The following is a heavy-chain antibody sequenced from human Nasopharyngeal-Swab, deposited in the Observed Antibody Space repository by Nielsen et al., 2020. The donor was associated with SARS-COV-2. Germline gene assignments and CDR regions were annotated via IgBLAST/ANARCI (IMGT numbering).Heavy chain of an antibody. D-gene: IGHD5-12*01. J-gene: IGHJ4*02. CDR3: ARDLSGYWVSFDY. CDR2: ISSSSSYI. Sequence: GRPAPGKGLEWVSSISSSSSYIYYADSVKGRFTISRDNAKNSLYLQMNSLRAEDTAVYYCARDLSGYWVSFDYWGQGTLVTVSS. V-gene: IGHV3-21*01.